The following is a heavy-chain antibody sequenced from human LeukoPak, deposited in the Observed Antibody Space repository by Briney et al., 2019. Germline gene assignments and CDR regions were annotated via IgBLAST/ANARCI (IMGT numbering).Heavy chain of an antibody. D-gene: IGHD2-2*03. CDR2: INAGNGNT. J-gene: IGHJ5*02. V-gene: IGHV1-3*01. CDR1: GYTFTSYA. Sequence: ASVRVSCKASGYTFTSYAMHWVRQAPGQRLEWMGWINAGNGNTKYSQKFQGRVTITRDTSASTAYMELGSLRSEDTAVYYCARDGYCSSTSCYRNWFDPWGQGTLVTVSS. CDR3: ARDGYCSSTSCYRNWFDP.